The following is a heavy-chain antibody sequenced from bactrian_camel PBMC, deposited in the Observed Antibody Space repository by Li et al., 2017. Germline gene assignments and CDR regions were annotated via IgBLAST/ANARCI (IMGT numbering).Heavy chain of an antibody. CDR2: LDDDGETT. CDR3: AAEVACAEMPVFKRLDTVRYNY. Sequence: HVQLVESGGGQVQPGGSLSLSCKASGLIFSSFWMYWVRQAPGKGLEWVSGLDDDGETTYYVDRVKGRFTISKDNTKKTLNLQMNDLKPEDTAMYYCAAEVACAEMPVFKRLDTVRYNYWGQGTQVTVS. J-gene: IGHJ4*01. CDR1: GLIFSSFW. D-gene: IGHD4*01. V-gene: IGHV3S1*01.